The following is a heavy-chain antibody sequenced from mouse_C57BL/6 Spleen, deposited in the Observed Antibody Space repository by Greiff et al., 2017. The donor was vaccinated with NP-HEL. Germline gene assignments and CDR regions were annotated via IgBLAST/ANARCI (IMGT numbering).Heavy chain of an antibody. CDR2: IYPGDGDT. J-gene: IGHJ2*01. V-gene: IGHV1-80*01. Sequence: VHLVESGAELVKPGASVKISCKASGYAFSSYWMNWVKQRPGKGLEWIGQIYPGDGDTNYNGKFKGKATLTADKSSSTAYMQLSSLTSEDSAVYFCARGDYGSGRFDYWGQGTTLTVSS. CDR1: GYAFSSYW. D-gene: IGHD1-1*01. CDR3: ARGDYGSGRFDY.